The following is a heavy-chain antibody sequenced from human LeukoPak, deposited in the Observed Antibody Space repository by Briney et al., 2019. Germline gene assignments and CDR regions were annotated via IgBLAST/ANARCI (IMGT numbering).Heavy chain of an antibody. Sequence: SETLSLTCAVYGGSFSGYYWSWIRQPPGKGLEWIGEINHSGSTNYNPSLKSRVTISVDTSKNQFSLKLSSVTAADTAVYYCARLAYCSSTSCYWWFDPWGQGTLVAVSS. CDR3: ARLAYCSSTSCYWWFDP. CDR1: GGSFSGYY. V-gene: IGHV4-34*01. CDR2: INHSGST. D-gene: IGHD2-2*01. J-gene: IGHJ5*02.